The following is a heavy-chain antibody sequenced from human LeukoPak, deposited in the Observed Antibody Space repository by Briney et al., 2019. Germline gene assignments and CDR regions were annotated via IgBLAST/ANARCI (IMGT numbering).Heavy chain of an antibody. CDR1: GFSFSIYE. V-gene: IGHV3-48*03. CDR2: ISSSGTTI. D-gene: IGHD6-13*01. J-gene: IGHJ4*02. CDR3: ARAYSPPQWSPFDY. Sequence: GGSLRLSCAASGFSFSIYEMNWVRQAPGKGLEWVSYISSSGTTIYYADSVKGRFTISRDNAKNSLYLQMNSLRAEDTAVYYCARAYSPPQWSPFDYWGQGTLVTVSS.